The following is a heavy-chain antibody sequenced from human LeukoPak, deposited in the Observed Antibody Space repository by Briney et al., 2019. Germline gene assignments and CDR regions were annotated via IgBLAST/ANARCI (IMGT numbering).Heavy chain of an antibody. CDR2: IATNGRSK. D-gene: IGHD6-19*01. J-gene: IGHJ4*02. CDR3: ARSSTSGCYDY. Sequence: GGSLRLSCAASGFTFSDYNMHWVRQAPGKGLEYVSAIATNGRSKYYANSVKGRFTISRDNSKNTLYLQMGSLRAEDMAVYYCARSSTSGCYDYWGEGTLVTLPS. V-gene: IGHV3-64*01. CDR1: GFTFSDYN.